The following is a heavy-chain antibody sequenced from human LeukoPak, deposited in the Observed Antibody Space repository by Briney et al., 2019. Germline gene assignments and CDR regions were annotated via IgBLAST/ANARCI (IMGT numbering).Heavy chain of an antibody. J-gene: IGHJ4*02. Sequence: SETLSLTCTVSGGSISSSSYYWGWIRQPPGKGLEWIGSIYYSGSTYYNPSLKSRVTISVDTSKNQFSLKLSSVTAADTAVYYCARGKDTRVFDYWGQGTLVTVSS. CDR1: GGSISSSSYY. V-gene: IGHV4-39*01. D-gene: IGHD2-15*01. CDR2: IYYSGST. CDR3: ARGKDTRVFDY.